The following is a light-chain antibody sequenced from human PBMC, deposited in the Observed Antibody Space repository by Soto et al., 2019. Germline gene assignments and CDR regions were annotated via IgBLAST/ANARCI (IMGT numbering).Light chain of an antibody. CDR3: QQYYSSPFT. Sequence: DIVMTQSPDSLAVSLGERATINCKSSQNILYSSKNKNYLAWYQQKPRQIPKLLIYWASTRESGVPDRFSGSGSGTDFSLPISSLQAEEVAVYYCQQYYSSPFTFGPGTKVEI. CDR1: QNILYSSKNKNY. J-gene: IGKJ3*01. CDR2: WAS. V-gene: IGKV4-1*01.